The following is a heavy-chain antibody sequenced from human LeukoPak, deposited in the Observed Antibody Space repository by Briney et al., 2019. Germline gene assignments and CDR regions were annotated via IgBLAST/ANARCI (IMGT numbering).Heavy chain of an antibody. CDR1: YY. V-gene: IGHV4-34*01. J-gene: IGHJ6*02. CDR3: ARGPDYGGSDYYYYGMDV. Sequence: YYWSWIRQPPGKGLEWIGEINHSGSTNYNPSLKSRLTISVDTSKNQFSLKLSSVTAADTAVYYCARGPDYGGSDYYYYGMDVWGQGTTVTVSS. D-gene: IGHD4-23*01. CDR2: INHSGST.